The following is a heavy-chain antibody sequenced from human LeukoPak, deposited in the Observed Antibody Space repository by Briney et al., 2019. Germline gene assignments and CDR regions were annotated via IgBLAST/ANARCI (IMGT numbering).Heavy chain of an antibody. CDR1: GFTFSSHS. J-gene: IGHJ4*02. V-gene: IGHV3-48*01. D-gene: IGHD2-21*02. Sequence: PGGSLRLSCAASGFTFSSHSMNWVRQAPGKGLEWVSYISSSSSTIYYADSVKGRFTISRDNAKNSLYLQMNSLRAEDTAVYYCARDPPETDWGQGTLVTVSS. CDR3: ARDPPETD. CDR2: ISSSSSTI.